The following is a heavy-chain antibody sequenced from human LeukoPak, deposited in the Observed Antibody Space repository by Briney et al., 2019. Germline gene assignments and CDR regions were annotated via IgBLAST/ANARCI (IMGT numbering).Heavy chain of an antibody. CDR2: INASGST. CDR1: GGSISSDY. D-gene: IGHD3-22*01. V-gene: IGHV4-4*07. J-gene: IGHJ5*02. Sequence: SETLSLTCSVSGGSISSDYWSWIRQPAGKGLEWIGRINASGSTRYNPSLKSRVTMSADTSKNQFTLKINSVTAADTAVYYCAKLTYYYDSSGYPPGIWFDPWGQGTLVTVSS. CDR3: AKLTYYYDSSGYPPGIWFDP.